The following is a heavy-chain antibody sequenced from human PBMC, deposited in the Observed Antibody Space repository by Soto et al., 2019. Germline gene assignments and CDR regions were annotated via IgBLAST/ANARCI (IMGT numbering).Heavy chain of an antibody. CDR1: GGSISSYY. CDR2: IYYSGST. J-gene: IGHJ4*02. CDR3: ARQEARNWELRNSDY. D-gene: IGHD7-27*01. V-gene: IGHV4-59*08. Sequence: SETLSLTCTVSGGSISSYYWSWIRQPPEKGLEWIGYIYYSGSTNYNPSLKSRVTISIDTSKNQFSLKLSSVTAADTAVYYCARQEARNWELRNSDYWGQGTLVTVSS.